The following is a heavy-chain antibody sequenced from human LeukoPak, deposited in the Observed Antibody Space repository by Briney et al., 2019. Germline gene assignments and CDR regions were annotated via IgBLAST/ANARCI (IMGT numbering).Heavy chain of an antibody. CDR2: IKSKTDGEAT. CDR3: TTDRTIQFGELYDH. CDR1: GFGFNYAW. J-gene: IGHJ5*02. V-gene: IGHV3-15*01. D-gene: IGHD3-10*01. Sequence: GGSLRLSCAASGFGFNYAWMSWFRQTPGKAPEWLGRIKSKTDGEATDYAAPVMGRFFISRDDSENTLYLQMHRLQTDDTAVYYCTTDRTIQFGELYDHWGQGSLVVVSS.